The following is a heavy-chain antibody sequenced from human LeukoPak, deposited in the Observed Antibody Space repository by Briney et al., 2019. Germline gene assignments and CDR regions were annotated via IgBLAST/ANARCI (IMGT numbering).Heavy chain of an antibody. D-gene: IGHD2-2*01. J-gene: IGHJ4*02. CDR1: GGSFSGYY. CDR2: INHSGST. Sequence: PSETLSLTCAVYGGSFSGYYWSWIRQPPGKGLEWIGEINHSGSTNYNPSLKSRVTISVDTSKNQFSLKLSSVTAADTAVYYCARCGYCSSTSCYVDYWGQGTLVTVSS. V-gene: IGHV4-34*01. CDR3: ARCGYCSSTSCYVDY.